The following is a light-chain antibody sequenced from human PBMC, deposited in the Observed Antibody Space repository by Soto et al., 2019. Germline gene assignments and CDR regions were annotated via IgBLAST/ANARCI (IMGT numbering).Light chain of an antibody. V-gene: IGKV3-15*01. CDR2: GAS. J-gene: IGKJ5*01. CDR1: QSVSSN. Sequence: EIVMTQSPATLSVSPGEGVTLSCRASQSVSSNLAWYQQRPGQAPRLLIYGASTRATGIPARFSGSGSGTEFTLTISSLQSEDFEIYYCQQYNNWPITFGQGTRLEIK. CDR3: QQYNNWPIT.